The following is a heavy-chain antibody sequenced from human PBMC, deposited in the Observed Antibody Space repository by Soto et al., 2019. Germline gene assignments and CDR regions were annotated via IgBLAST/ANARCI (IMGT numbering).Heavy chain of an antibody. D-gene: IGHD1-7*01. Sequence: QVQLVQSGAEVKKPGSSVKVSCKASGGTFSSYAISWVRQAPGRGLEWMGGITPIFGTATDSQKFQGGVTITADESTSTAYMELSSLRSEDTAVYYCATQAEVLELRSGFDPWGQGTLVTVSS. V-gene: IGHV1-69*01. J-gene: IGHJ5*02. CDR3: ATQAEVLELRSGFDP. CDR2: ITPIFGTA. CDR1: GGTFSSYA.